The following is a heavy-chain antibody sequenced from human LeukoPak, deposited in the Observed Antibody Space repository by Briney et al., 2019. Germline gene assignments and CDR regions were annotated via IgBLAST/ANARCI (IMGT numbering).Heavy chain of an antibody. Sequence: GGSLRLSCAASGFTFSSYSMNWVRQAPRKGLEWVSSISSSSSYIYYADSVKGRFTISRDNAKNSLYLQMNSLRAEDTAVYYCARDLGGYCSSTSCYNYMDVWGKGTTVTVSS. CDR3: ARDLGGYCSSTSCYNYMDV. D-gene: IGHD2-2*02. J-gene: IGHJ6*03. CDR1: GFTFSSYS. CDR2: ISSSSSYI. V-gene: IGHV3-21*01.